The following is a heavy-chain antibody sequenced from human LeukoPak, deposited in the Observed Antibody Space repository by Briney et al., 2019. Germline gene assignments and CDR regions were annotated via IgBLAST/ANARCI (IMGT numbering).Heavy chain of an antibody. CDR1: GFTFSSYS. CDR3: ARDCPGYCSGGSRFDP. CDR2: ISSSSSYI. Sequence: GGSLRLSCAASGFTFSSYSMNWVRQAPGKGLEWVSSISSSSSYIYYADSVKGRFTISRDNAKNSLYLQMNSLRAKDTAVYYCARDCPGYCSGGSRFDPWGQGTLVTVSS. D-gene: IGHD2-15*01. J-gene: IGHJ5*02. V-gene: IGHV3-21*01.